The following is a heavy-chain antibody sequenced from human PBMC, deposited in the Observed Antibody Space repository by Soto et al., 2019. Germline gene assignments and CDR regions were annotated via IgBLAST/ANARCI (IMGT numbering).Heavy chain of an antibody. Sequence: SGPMLVNPTQTLTLTCTFSGFSLSTSGVGVGWIRQPPGKALEWLALIYWDDDKRYSPSLKSRLTITKDTSKNQVVLTMTNMDPVDTATYYCAHRPDDYYDSSGYKGDWFDPWGQGTLVTVSS. CDR2: IYWDDDK. CDR3: AHRPDDYYDSSGYKGDWFDP. CDR1: GFSLSTSGVG. J-gene: IGHJ5*02. V-gene: IGHV2-5*02. D-gene: IGHD3-22*01.